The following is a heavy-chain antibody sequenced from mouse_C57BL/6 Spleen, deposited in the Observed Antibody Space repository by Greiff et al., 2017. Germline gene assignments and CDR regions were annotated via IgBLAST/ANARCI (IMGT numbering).Heavy chain of an antibody. CDR3: ARSEDGYSWFAY. D-gene: IGHD2-3*01. J-gene: IGHJ3*01. CDR2: IDPSDSYT. Sequence: QVQLQQPGAELVKPGASVKLSCKASGYTFTSYWMQWVKQRPGQGLEWIGEIDPSDSYTNYNQKFKGKATLTVDTATITAYMQISSLTSEDSAVYYCARSEDGYSWFAYWGQGTLVTVSA. CDR1: GYTFTSYW. V-gene: IGHV1-50*01.